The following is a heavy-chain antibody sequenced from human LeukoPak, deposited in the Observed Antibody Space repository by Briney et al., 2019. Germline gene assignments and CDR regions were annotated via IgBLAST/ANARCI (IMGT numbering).Heavy chain of an antibody. CDR2: ITSSSRTI. J-gene: IGHJ4*02. D-gene: IGHD4-23*01. Sequence: GGSLRLSCAASGFTFSSYEMNWVRQAPGKGLEWISYITSSSRTIWYADSVKGRFTISRDTKNSLYLQMDGLRDDDTAVYYCARIPHPSPVGYWGQGTLVTVSS. CDR1: GFTFSSYE. CDR3: ARIPHPSPVGY. V-gene: IGHV3-48*03.